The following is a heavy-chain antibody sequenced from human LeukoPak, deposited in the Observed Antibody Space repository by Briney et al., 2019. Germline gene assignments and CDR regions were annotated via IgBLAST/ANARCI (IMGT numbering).Heavy chain of an antibody. J-gene: IGHJ4*02. D-gene: IGHD3-10*01. CDR3: ARGTYYYGSGSYYSHPPGLDY. CDR2: ISAYNGNT. CDR1: VYTFTSYV. Sequence: GGSVNVSCKGSVYTFTSYVISAVRQAPGQGGECVGLISAYNGNTNYAQKLQGRVTMTTDTSTSTAYMELRSLRSDDTAVYYCARGTYYYGSGSYYSHPPGLDYWGQGTLVTVSS. V-gene: IGHV1-18*01.